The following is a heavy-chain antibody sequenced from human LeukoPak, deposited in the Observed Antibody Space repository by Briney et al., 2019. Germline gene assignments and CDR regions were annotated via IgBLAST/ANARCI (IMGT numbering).Heavy chain of an antibody. CDR1: GGSISSVGYY. Sequence: PSETLSLTCTVSGGSISSVGYYWSWIRQHPGKGLEWIGYIYYSGSTYYNPSLKSRVTISVDTSKNQFSLKLSSVTAADTAVYYCARALRVDWGAFDIWGQGTIVTVSS. V-gene: IGHV4-31*03. CDR3: ARALRVDWGAFDI. D-gene: IGHD7-27*01. J-gene: IGHJ3*02. CDR2: IYYSGST.